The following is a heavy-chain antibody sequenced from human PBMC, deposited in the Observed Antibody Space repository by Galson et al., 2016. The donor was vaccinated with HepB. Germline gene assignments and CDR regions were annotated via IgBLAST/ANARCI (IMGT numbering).Heavy chain of an antibody. CDR3: VFRAYYYFGMDV. CDR2: MNPNNSDT. CDR1: GYTFINYD. V-gene: IGHV1-8*01. Sequence: SVKVSCKASGYTFINYDINWVRQAPGQGLEWMGWMNPNNSDTGCAQKFQGRVTMTRNTSPSQVYIELSSLTSEDTALSYFVFRAYYYFGMDVWDTGTTVTVSS. J-gene: IGHJ6*04.